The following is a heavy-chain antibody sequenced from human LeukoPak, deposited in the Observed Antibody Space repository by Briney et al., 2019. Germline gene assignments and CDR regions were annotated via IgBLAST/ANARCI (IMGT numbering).Heavy chain of an antibody. V-gene: IGHV3-23*01. CDR2: ISSSGSST. J-gene: IGHJ6*02. CDR3: AKDFVRYGGPLEFV. D-gene: IGHD4-23*01. CDR1: GFTFSSYS. Sequence: GGSLRLYCAASGFTFSSYSMSWVRQAPGKGLEWVSAISSSGSSTYYADSVKGRFTISRDNSKNTLYLQMNSLNAEATAVYYCAKDFVRYGGPLEFVWGQGTTVTVS.